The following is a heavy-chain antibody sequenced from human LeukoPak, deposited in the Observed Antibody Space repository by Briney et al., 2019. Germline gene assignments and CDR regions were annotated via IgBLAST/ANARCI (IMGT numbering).Heavy chain of an antibody. CDR3: ATTYSSGWYFDY. J-gene: IGHJ4*02. CDR2: INPNSGGT. D-gene: IGHD6-19*01. CDR1: GYTFTSYA. Sequence: GASVKVSCKASGYTFTSYAMNWVRQAPGQGLEWMGWINPNSGGTNYAQKFQGRVTMTRDTSIRTAYMELSRLRSDDTAVYYCATTYSSGWYFDYWGQGTLVTVSS. V-gene: IGHV1-2*02.